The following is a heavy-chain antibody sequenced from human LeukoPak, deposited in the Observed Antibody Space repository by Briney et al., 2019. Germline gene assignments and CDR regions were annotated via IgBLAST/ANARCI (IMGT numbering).Heavy chain of an antibody. D-gene: IGHD5-24*01. V-gene: IGHV3-30*18. CDR3: GKVVDPRRLQFPFDC. J-gene: IGHJ1*01. CDR1: GFTFSEYG. CDR2: ISHEGSNK. Sequence: GRSLRLSCVASGFTFSEYGLHWVRQAPGKGLEWLAGISHEGSNKYYADSVKGRFTISRDNSNNTVFLQMNSLRPEDAAIYYCGKVVDPRRLQFPFDCWGQGTLVTVSS.